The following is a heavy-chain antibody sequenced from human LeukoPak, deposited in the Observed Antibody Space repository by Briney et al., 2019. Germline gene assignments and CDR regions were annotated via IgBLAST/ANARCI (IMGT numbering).Heavy chain of an antibody. J-gene: IGHJ5*02. D-gene: IGHD6-13*01. V-gene: IGHV3-21*01. CDR2: ISTSSSYI. Sequence: GGSLRLSCAASGFTFSSYGMSWVRQAPGKGLEWVSSISTSSSYIYYADSVKGRFTISRDNARNSLFLQMNSLRAGDTAVYYCARGAQTVAATDNWFDPWGQGTLVTVSS. CDR1: GFTFSSYG. CDR3: ARGAQTVAATDNWFDP.